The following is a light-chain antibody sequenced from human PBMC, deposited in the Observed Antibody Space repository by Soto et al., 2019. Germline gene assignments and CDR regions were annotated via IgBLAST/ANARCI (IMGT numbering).Light chain of an antibody. CDR1: QSVNSN. V-gene: IGKV3-15*01. CDR2: GIS. J-gene: IGKJ4*01. CDR3: QQYNRWPLT. Sequence: EMVMTQSPAILSVSPGESATLSCRASQSVNSNYLAWYQQHPGQPPRLLIYGISTRATGISGSFSGSGSGTEFTLTISSLQSEDFAVYYCQQYNRWPLTFGGGTKVDIK.